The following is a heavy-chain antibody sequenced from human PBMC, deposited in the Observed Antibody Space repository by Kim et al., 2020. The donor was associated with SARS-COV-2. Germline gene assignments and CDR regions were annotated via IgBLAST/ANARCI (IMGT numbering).Heavy chain of an antibody. V-gene: IGHV3-11*06. J-gene: IGHJ6*02. Sequence: KGRFTISRDNAKNSLYLQMNSLRAEDTAVYYCARARIAGLLYYYYYGMDVWGQGTTVTVSS. CDR3: ARARIAGLLYYYYYGMDV. D-gene: IGHD6-13*01.